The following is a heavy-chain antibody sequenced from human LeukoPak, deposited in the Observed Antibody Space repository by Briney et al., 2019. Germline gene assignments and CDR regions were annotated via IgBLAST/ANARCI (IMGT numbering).Heavy chain of an antibody. Sequence: SETLSLTCAVYGGSFSGYYWNWIRQPPGKGLEWIGEINHSGRTNYNPSLKSRVTISVDTSKKQFSLKLGSVTAADTAVYYCASRIHDYGDFLDYWGQGTLVTVSS. D-gene: IGHD4-17*01. V-gene: IGHV4-34*01. CDR1: GGSFSGYY. J-gene: IGHJ4*02. CDR2: INHSGRT. CDR3: ASRIHDYGDFLDY.